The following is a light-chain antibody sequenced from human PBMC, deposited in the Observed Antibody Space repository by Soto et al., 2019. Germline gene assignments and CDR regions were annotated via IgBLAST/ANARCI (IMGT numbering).Light chain of an antibody. CDR3: QQFNTSPLT. J-gene: IGKJ4*01. V-gene: IGKV1-9*01. CDR1: QAISSY. Sequence: IQLTQSPSSLSASVGNRVTITCRASQAISSYLAWYRQKPGKAPKLLIYAASNLQSGVPARFSGSGSGTDFPLTISSLQPEDSATYHCQQFNTSPLTFGGGTKVDIK. CDR2: AAS.